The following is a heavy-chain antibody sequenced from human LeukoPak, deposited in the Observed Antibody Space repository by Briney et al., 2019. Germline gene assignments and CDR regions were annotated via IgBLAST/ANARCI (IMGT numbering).Heavy chain of an antibody. D-gene: IGHD2-15*01. CDR3: ARNSAARFYYYYYMDV. J-gene: IGHJ6*03. V-gene: IGHV3-33*01. CDR1: GFIFSNYG. CDR2: IWSDGLNK. Sequence: GGPLRLYWEASGFIFSNYGMHWGRPAQGKGLEWVAVIWSDGLNKDYADSVKGRFTISRDNSKNTLYLQMNTLRSEDMALYYCARNSAARFYYYYYMDVWGKGTTVTVSS.